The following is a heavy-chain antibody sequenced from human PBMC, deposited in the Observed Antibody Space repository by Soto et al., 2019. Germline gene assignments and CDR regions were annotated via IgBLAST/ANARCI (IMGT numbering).Heavy chain of an antibody. V-gene: IGHV3-30*03. J-gene: IGHJ4*02. Sequence: QVQLVESGGGVAQTGRSLRLSCSGSGVTLSDYGMHWVRQAPGKGLEWVADISYDAASEHYADSVKGRFSISRDNSNNSVYLHMNGLGPEDTAVYACARDSRCLQLGVIDFWGQVTLVSVSS. CDR3: ARDSRCLQLGVIDF. CDR1: GVTLSDYG. CDR2: ISYDAASE. D-gene: IGHD5-18*01.